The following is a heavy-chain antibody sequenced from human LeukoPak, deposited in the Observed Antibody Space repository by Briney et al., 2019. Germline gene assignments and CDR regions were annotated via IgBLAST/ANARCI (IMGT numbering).Heavy chain of an antibody. J-gene: IGHJ4*03. D-gene: IGHD5-12*01. CDR2: ISAYNGNT. V-gene: IGHV1-18*01. CDR1: GYTFTSYG. CDR3: ARERGAIVATTNREFAFGY. Sequence: GGSVNVTLKASGYTFTSYGISWVRQAPGQGLEWMGWISAYNGNTNYAQKLQGRVTMTTDTSTSTAYMELRSLRSDDTAVYYRARERGAIVATTNREFAFGYWGPLALVTVSS.